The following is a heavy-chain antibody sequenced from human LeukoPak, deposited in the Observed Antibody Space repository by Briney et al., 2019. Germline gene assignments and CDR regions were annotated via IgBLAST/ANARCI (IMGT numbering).Heavy chain of an antibody. V-gene: IGHV3-21*01. J-gene: IGHJ6*02. D-gene: IGHD2-21*01. CDR3: AARVWSANYYGMDV. CDR1: RFTFSSYS. CDR2: ISGSSSYI. Sequence: NPGGSLRLSCAASRFTFSSYSMNWVRQAPGKGLEWVSFISGSSSYIYYADSVKGRFTISRDNAKNSLYLQMNSLRAEDTAVYYCAARVWSANYYGMDVWGQGTTVTVSS.